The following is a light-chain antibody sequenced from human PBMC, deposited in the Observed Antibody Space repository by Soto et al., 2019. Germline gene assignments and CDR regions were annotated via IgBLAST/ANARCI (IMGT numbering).Light chain of an antibody. J-gene: IGKJ3*01. CDR3: QQSHNMPFT. CDR2: AAS. Sequence: DIPMTQSPSSLSASVGDRATITCRASQSIANYLNWYQHKAGKAPKLLVYAASSLQSGVPSRFSGSGSGTDFTLTISCLQPEDFATDDCQQSHNMPFTCGPGTKVDIK. V-gene: IGKV1-39*01. CDR1: QSIANY.